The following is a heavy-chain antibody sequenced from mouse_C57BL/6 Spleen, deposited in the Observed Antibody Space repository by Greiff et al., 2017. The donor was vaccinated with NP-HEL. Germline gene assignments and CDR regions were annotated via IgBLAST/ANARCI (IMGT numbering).Heavy chain of an antibody. CDR1: GFNIKDYY. V-gene: IGHV14-2*01. J-gene: IGHJ4*01. CDR3: AKERYPFYAMDY. D-gene: IGHD1-1*01. CDR2: IDPEDGET. Sequence: EVKVVESGAELVKPGASVKLSCTASGFNIKDYYMHWVKQRTEQGLEWIGRIDPEDGETKYAPKFQGKATITADTSSNTAYLQLSSLTSEDTAVYYCAKERYPFYAMDYWGQGTSVTVSS.